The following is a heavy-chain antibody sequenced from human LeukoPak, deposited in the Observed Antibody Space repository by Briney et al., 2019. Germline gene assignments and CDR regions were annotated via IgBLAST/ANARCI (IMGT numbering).Heavy chain of an antibody. D-gene: IGHD3-10*01. CDR2: IIPILGVA. Sequence: ASVKVSCKASGGTFSSYAISWVRQAPGQGLEWMGRIIPILGVANYAQKFQGRVTITADKSTSTAYMELSSLRSEDTAVYYCARADTARGSGSYLLDYWGQGTLVTVSS. CDR3: ARADTARGSGSYLLDY. V-gene: IGHV1-69*04. J-gene: IGHJ4*02. CDR1: GGTFSSYA.